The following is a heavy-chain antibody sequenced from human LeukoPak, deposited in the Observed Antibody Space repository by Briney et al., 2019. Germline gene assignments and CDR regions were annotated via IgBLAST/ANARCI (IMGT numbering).Heavy chain of an antibody. Sequence: GGSLRLSCAASGFTFNTYAIYWVRQAPGKGLEWVSGICGSGGCTYYADSVKGRFTTSRDNSKNTVYLQMNSLTADDTAIYYCAKTTVGYSSGRYPGWPADCWGQGTLVTVSS. D-gene: IGHD6-19*01. CDR2: ICGSGGCT. CDR1: GFTFNTYA. CDR3: AKTTVGYSSGRYPGWPADC. V-gene: IGHV3-23*01. J-gene: IGHJ4*02.